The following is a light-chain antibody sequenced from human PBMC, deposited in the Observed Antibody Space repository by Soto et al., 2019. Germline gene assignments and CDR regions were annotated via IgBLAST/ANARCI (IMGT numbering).Light chain of an antibody. CDR2: GAS. Sequence: EIVLTQSPGTLSLSPGERATISCRASQSVSSSYLAWYQQKPGQAPRLLISGASNRATGIPDRFSGSGSGTDFTLTISRLEPEDFAVYYCQQYDYLITFGQGTRLEIK. V-gene: IGKV3-20*01. CDR3: QQYDYLIT. J-gene: IGKJ5*01. CDR1: QSVSSSY.